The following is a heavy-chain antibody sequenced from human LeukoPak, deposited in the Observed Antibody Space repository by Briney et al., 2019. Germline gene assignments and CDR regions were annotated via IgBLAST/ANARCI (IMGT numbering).Heavy chain of an antibody. D-gene: IGHD3-22*01. CDR2: ISRISNYI. V-gene: IGHV3-21*01. Sequence: GGSLRLSCAASGFPFSTYSMNWVRQAPGKGLEWVSSISRISNYIYADSVKGRFTISRDNAKNSLYLQMNSLRAEDTAVYYCARPLRSYDSSGYWYDGFDIWGQGTMVTVSS. CDR3: ARPLRSYDSSGYWYDGFDI. CDR1: GFPFSTYS. J-gene: IGHJ3*02.